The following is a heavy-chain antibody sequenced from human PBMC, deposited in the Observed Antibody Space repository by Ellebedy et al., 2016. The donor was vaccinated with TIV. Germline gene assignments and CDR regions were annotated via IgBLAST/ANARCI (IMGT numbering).Heavy chain of an antibody. Sequence: AASVKVSCKASGETSSSHALNWVRQAPGQGLEWVGRIIPILNVVNYARKFQGRVTITADRSTNIVYLELCSLRSEDTAVYYCARWGPYSGTFQGPFDFWGQGVLVTVSS. CDR3: ARWGPYSGTFQGPFDF. CDR2: IIPILNVV. J-gene: IGHJ4*02. V-gene: IGHV1-69*04. D-gene: IGHD5-12*01. CDR1: GETSSSHA.